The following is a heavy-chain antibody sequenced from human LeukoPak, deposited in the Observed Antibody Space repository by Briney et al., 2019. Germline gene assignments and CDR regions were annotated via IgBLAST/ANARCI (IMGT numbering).Heavy chain of an antibody. V-gene: IGHV3-66*01. D-gene: IGHD1-1*01. CDR3: ARGHNSRAGVTDSCPLDY. CDR1: GFTVSSNY. CDR2: IYSGGTT. Sequence: GGSLRLSCAASGFTVSSNYISWVRQAPGKGLGWVSLIYSGGTTYYADSVKDRFTISRDNSKSTLYLQMNSLRAEGTATYFCARGHNSRAGVTDSCPLDYWGQGPLVTLSS. J-gene: IGHJ4*02.